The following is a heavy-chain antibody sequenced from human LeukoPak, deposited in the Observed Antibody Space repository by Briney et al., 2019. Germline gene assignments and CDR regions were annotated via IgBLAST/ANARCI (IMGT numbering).Heavy chain of an antibody. CDR2: ISGSGGST. V-gene: IGHV3-23*01. CDR1: GFTLSSYA. J-gene: IGHJ4*02. Sequence: GGSLRLSCAASGFTLSSYAMSWVRQAPGKGLEWVSAISGSGGSTYYADSVKGRFTISRDNSKNTLYLQMNSLRAEDTAVYYCAKDPLIVVVPAAMEYFDYWGQGTLVTVSS. D-gene: IGHD2-2*01. CDR3: AKDPLIVVVPAAMEYFDY.